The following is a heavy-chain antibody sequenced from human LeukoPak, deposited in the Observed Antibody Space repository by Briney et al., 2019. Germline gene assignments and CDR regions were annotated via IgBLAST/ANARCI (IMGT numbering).Heavy chain of an antibody. J-gene: IGHJ4*02. CDR1: GFAFSSYG. V-gene: IGHV3-30*18. Sequence: PGGSLRLSCAASGFAFSSYGVHWVRQAPGKGLEWVAVISYDGSTEYYIASVKGRFTISRDNSKNTLYLQMNSLRAEDTAVYYCAKETYSTSWQLDSWGQGTLVTVSS. CDR2: ISYDGSTE. CDR3: AKETYSTSWQLDS. D-gene: IGHD2-2*01.